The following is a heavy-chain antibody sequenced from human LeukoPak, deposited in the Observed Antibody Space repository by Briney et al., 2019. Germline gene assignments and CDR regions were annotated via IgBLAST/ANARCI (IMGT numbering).Heavy chain of an antibody. J-gene: IGHJ4*02. V-gene: IGHV1-3*01. CDR3: ARADIVVVPARGDY. CDR2: INAGNGNT. D-gene: IGHD2-2*01. Sequence: ASVKVSCKASGYTFTSYAMHWVRQAPGQRLEWMGWINAGNGNTKYSQKFQGRVTITWDTSASTAYMELSSLRSEDTAVYYCARADIVVVPARGDYWGQGTLVTVS. CDR1: GYTFTSYA.